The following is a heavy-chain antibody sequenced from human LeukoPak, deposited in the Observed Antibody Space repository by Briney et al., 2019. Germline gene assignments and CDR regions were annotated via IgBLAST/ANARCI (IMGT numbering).Heavy chain of an antibody. D-gene: IGHD6-6*01. CDR3: ATSYSSSSCTDY. J-gene: IGHJ4*02. CDR1: GYTFTSYG. CDR2: ISAYNGNT. Sequence: GASVKVSCKASGYTFTSYGISWVRQAPGQGLEWMGWISAYNGNTNYAQKFQGRVTMTRDTSISTAYMELSRLRSDDTAVYYCATSYSSSSCTDYWGQGTLVTVSS. V-gene: IGHV1-18*01.